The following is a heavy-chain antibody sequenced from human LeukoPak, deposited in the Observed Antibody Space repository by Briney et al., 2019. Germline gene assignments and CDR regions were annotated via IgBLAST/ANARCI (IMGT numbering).Heavy chain of an antibody. J-gene: IGHJ4*02. CDR2: ISAYNGNT. CDR3: ATFWSGIAAARSLNY. CDR1: GYTFTSYG. Sequence: ASVKVSCKASGYTFTSYGISWVRQAPGQGLEWMGWISAYNGNTNYAQKLQGRVTMTTDTSTSTAYMELRSLRSDDTAVYYCATFWSGIAAARSLNYWGQGTLVTVSS. V-gene: IGHV1-18*01. D-gene: IGHD6-13*01.